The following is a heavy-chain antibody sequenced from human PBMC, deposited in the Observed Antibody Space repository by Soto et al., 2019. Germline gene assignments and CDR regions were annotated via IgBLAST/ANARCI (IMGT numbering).Heavy chain of an antibody. V-gene: IGHV4-34*01. CDR2: INHRGSA. Sequence: QVQLQQWGAGLLKPSETLSLTCAVYGGSFSDNSWSWIRQPPGKGLEWIGEINHRGSANYDPSLKSRVTISVDTSKNQFSLKLSSVTAADTAVYYCARGGRAYYDLLTGLAAGTNFDYWGQGTLVTVSS. J-gene: IGHJ4*02. CDR1: GGSFSDNS. CDR3: ARGGRAYYDLLTGLAAGTNFDY. D-gene: IGHD3-9*01.